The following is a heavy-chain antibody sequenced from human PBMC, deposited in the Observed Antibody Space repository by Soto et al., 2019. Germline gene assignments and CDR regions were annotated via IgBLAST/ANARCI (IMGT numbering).Heavy chain of an antibody. Sequence: SVKVSCKASGGTFSSYAISWVRQAPGQGLEWMGGIIPTFGTANYAQKFQGRVTITADESTSTAYMELSSLRSEDTAVYYCARDFLGYSSGWFPSHYIDDRGQGTLVTVSS. J-gene: IGHJ4*02. CDR1: GGTFSSYA. CDR2: IIPTFGTA. CDR3: ARDFLGYSSGWFPSHYIDD. D-gene: IGHD6-19*01. V-gene: IGHV1-69*13.